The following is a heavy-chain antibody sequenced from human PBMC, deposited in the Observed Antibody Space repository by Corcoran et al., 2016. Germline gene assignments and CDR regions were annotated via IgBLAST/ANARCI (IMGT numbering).Heavy chain of an antibody. CDR2: ISAYNGNT. CDR3: ARAKGSSGYPPYYYDDGMDV. V-gene: IGHV1-18*01. Sequence: QVQLVQSGAEVKKPGASVKVSCKASGYTFTSYGISWVRQAPGQGLEWMGWISAYNGNTNYAPKHQGRVTMTTDTSTSTAYMELRSLRSDDTAVDYWARAKGSSGYPPYYYDDGMDVWGQGTTVTVSS. D-gene: IGHD6-13*01. J-gene: IGHJ6*02. CDR1: GYTFTSYG.